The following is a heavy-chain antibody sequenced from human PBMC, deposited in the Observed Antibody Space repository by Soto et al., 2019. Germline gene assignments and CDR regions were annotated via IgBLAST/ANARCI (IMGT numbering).Heavy chain of an antibody. CDR1: GGSISSRSYY. Sequence: SETLSLTCTVSGGSISSRSYYWGWIRQPPGKGLEWIGSIYYSGSTYYNPSLRSRVTISVDTSKNQFSLKLSSVTAADTAFYYCARLFDYWGQGTLVTVSS. V-gene: IGHV4-39*01. CDR2: IYYSGST. CDR3: ARLFDY. J-gene: IGHJ4*02.